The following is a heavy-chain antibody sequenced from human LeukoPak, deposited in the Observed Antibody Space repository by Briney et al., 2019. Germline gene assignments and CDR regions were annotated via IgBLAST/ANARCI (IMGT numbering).Heavy chain of an antibody. V-gene: IGHV4-4*02. Sequence: SGTLSLTCAVSGGSISSSNWWSWVRQPPGKGLEWIGEIYHSGSTNYNPFLKSRVTISVDKSKNQFSLKLSSVTAADTAVYYCARDRGGSYADGGAFDIWGQGTMVTVSS. CDR3: ARDRGGSYADGGAFDI. CDR2: IYHSGST. J-gene: IGHJ3*02. CDR1: GGSISSSNW. D-gene: IGHD1-26*01.